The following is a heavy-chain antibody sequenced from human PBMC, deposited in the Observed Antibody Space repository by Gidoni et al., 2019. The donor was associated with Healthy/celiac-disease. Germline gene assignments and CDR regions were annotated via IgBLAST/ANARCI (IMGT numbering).Heavy chain of an antibody. V-gene: IGHV3-15*01. CDR3: TTEGGTYGFGEYYFDY. CDR1: GFTFSNAW. J-gene: IGHJ4*02. Sequence: EVQLVESGGGLVKPGGSIRLSCAASGFTFSNAWMSWVRQAPGKGLEWVGRIKSKTDGGTTDYAAPVKGRFTISRDDSKNTLYLQMNSLKTEDTAVYYCTTEGGTYGFGEYYFDYWGQGTLVTVSS. D-gene: IGHD3-10*01. CDR2: IKSKTDGGTT.